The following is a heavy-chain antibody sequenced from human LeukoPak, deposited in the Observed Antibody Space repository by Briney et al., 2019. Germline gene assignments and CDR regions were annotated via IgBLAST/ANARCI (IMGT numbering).Heavy chain of an antibody. Sequence: ASVKVSCKASGYTFTGYYMHWVRQAPGQGLEWMGWINPNSGSTNYAQKFQGRVTMTRDTSISTAYMELSRLRSDDTAVYYCARTRESYSSGWYSDYWGQGTLVTVSS. CDR3: ARTRESYSSGWYSDY. D-gene: IGHD6-19*01. CDR2: INPNSGST. J-gene: IGHJ4*02. V-gene: IGHV1-2*02. CDR1: GYTFTGYY.